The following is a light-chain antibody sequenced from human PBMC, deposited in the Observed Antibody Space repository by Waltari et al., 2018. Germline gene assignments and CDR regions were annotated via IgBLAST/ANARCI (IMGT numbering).Light chain of an antibody. Sequence: QSALTLPASVSGSPGQSLTISCTGTSSHVCGYNFFSWYQQHPGKAPKLLIHDVSYRPSGVSNRFSGSRSDNTASLTISGLQAEDEAHYYCCSYASAVVFGGGTKLTVL. V-gene: IGLV2-14*01. CDR1: SSHVCGYNF. CDR2: DVS. CDR3: CSYASAVV. J-gene: IGLJ2*01.